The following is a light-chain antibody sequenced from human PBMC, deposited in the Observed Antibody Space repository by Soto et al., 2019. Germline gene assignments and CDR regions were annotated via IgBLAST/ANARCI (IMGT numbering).Light chain of an antibody. J-gene: IGKJ2*01. CDR3: QQHSNWPYT. V-gene: IGKV3-11*01. CDR1: QSASSF. CDR2: DVS. Sequence: EIVLTQSPATLSLSPGERATLSCRASQSASSFFAWYQQKPGQAPTLLIYDVSNRATGIPARFSGSGSGTDFTLTISGVEPEDFAVYFCQQHSNWPYTFGQGTKVEI.